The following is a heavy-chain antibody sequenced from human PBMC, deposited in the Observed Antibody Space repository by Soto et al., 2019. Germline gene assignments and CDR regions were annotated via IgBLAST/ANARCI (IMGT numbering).Heavy chain of an antibody. Sequence: EVQLLESGGGLVQPGGSLRLSCAASGFTFSSYAMSWVRQAPGKGLEWVSAISGSGGSTYYADSVKGRFTISRDNSKKKLYLQMNSLRAEDTAVYYCAKDSSGYPGGYFDYWGQGTLVTVSS. CDR2: ISGSGGST. D-gene: IGHD3-22*01. V-gene: IGHV3-23*01. J-gene: IGHJ4*02. CDR3: AKDSSGYPGGYFDY. CDR1: GFTFSSYA.